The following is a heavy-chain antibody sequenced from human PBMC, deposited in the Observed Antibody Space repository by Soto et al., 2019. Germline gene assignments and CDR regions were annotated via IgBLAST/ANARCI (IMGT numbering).Heavy chain of an antibody. V-gene: IGHV4-39*01. CDR2: IYHTGST. J-gene: IGHJ3*01. CDR3: VFSSDSSWYPDGFDF. D-gene: IGHD6-13*01. CDR1: DGSIRRSGHY. Sequence: SETLSLTSTVSDGSIRRSGHYWGWIRQPPGKGLEWIGSIYHTGSTYYRESLKSRVTISVDTSKNQFSLNLTSVTAADTAVYYCVFSSDSSWYPDGFDFWGQGTVVTVSS.